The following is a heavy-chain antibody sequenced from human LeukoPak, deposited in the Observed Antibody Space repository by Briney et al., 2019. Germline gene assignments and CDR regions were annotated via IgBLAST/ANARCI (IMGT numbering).Heavy chain of an antibody. D-gene: IGHD4-23*01. Sequence: GGSLRLSCAASGFSFSASAMHWVRQAPGKGLEWVSFITSAGSDIDYADSVKGRFTISRDNANNTLFLQMNSLRVEDTAVYYCAGLIIYGGRDYWGQGTLVTVSS. CDR3: AGLIIYGGRDY. CDR2: ITSAGSDI. J-gene: IGHJ4*02. CDR1: GFSFSASA. V-gene: IGHV3-48*01.